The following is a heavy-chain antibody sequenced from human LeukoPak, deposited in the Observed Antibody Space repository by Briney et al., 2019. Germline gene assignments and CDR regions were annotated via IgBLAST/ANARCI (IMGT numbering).Heavy chain of an antibody. CDR1: GFTFDDYA. CDR3: TRDLNHDSSG. D-gene: IGHD3-22*01. CDR2: ISWNSGSI. Sequence: GGSLRLSCAASGFTFDDYAMHWVRQAPGRGLEWVSGISWNSGSIGYADSVKGRFTISRDNAKNSLYLQMNSMRLEDTAVYYCTRDLNHDSSGWGQGTLVTVSS. V-gene: IGHV3-9*01. J-gene: IGHJ4*02.